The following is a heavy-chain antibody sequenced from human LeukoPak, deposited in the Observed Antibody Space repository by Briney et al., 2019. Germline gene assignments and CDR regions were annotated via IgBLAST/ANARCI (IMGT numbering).Heavy chain of an antibody. D-gene: IGHD3-22*01. CDR2: INPNSGGT. V-gene: IGHV1-2*02. CDR1: GYTFTSYD. J-gene: IGHJ3*02. Sequence: ASVKVSCKASGYTFTSYDINWVRQATGQGLEWMGYINPNSGGTHYAQKFQGRVTMTRDTSISTAYMDLRRLTSDDTAVYYCATYYNSGVHAFHIWGQGTMVTVSS. CDR3: ATYYNSGVHAFHI.